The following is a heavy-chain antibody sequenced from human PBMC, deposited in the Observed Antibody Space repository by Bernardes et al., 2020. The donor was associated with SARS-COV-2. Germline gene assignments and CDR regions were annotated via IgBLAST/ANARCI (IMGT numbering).Heavy chain of an antibody. CDR3: AVNTGNFYYGVDV. V-gene: IGHV1-18*01. J-gene: IGHJ6*02. Sequence: ASVKVSCKASGYTFSNYGISWVRQAPGQGLEWMGWITAYNLNTDYAQNFRGRVTMTADTSTSTVYMELRSLRSDDTAMYYCAVNTGNFYYGVDVWGQGTTVTVSS. CDR1: GYTFSNYG. CDR2: ITAYNLNT. D-gene: IGHD3-10*01.